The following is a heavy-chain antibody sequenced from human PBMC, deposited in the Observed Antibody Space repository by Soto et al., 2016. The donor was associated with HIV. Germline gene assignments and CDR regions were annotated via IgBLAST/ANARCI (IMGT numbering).Heavy chain of an antibody. CDR1: GFTFDDYG. Sequence: EVQLVESGGGVVRPGGSLRLSCAASGFTFDDYGMSWVRQAPGKGLEWVSGINWNGGSTTYVDSVKGRFTISRDNAENFLYLQMNSLRAEDTALYYCARDRGYYYGSGSSKAVYYYGMDVWGQGTTVTVSS. CDR3: ARDRGYYYGSGSSKAVYYYGMDV. CDR2: INWNGGST. J-gene: IGHJ6*02. V-gene: IGHV3-20*04. D-gene: IGHD3-10*01.